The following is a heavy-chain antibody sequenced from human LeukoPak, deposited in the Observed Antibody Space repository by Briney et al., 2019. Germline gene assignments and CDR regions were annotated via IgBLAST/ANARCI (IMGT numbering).Heavy chain of an antibody. Sequence: SETLSLTCAVSGGSISNENWWGWVRQPPGKGLEWIGEIYHSGSTNYIPSLKSRVTISVDKSKNQFSLKLTSVTAADTAVYYCAGSPIGYGMDVWGQGTTVTVPS. J-gene: IGHJ6*02. CDR2: IYHSGST. V-gene: IGHV4-4*02. CDR3: AGSPIGYGMDV. CDR1: GGSISNENW.